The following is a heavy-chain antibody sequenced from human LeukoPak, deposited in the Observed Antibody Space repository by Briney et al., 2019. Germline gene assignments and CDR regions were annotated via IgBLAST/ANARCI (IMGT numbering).Heavy chain of an antibody. V-gene: IGHV3-21*01. CDR2: ISGSSDYI. CDR3: ARLYCNGGSCYGKYYFDY. Sequence: GGSLRLSCAASGFTFSRSAMEWVRQAPGKGLEWVSSISGSSDYIYYADSVKGRFTISRDNTKNSVSLQMNSLRAEDTAVYYCARLYCNGGSCYGKYYFDYWGQGALVTVSS. CDR1: GFTFSRSA. J-gene: IGHJ4*02. D-gene: IGHD2-15*01.